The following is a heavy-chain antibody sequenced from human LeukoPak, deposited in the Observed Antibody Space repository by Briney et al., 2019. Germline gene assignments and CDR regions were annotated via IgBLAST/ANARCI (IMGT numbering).Heavy chain of an antibody. CDR1: GFTFSSYW. CDR3: ARDSSSWYVGPFDP. J-gene: IGHJ5*02. D-gene: IGHD6-13*01. V-gene: IGHV3-74*01. CDR2: INSDGSST. Sequence: GGSLRLSCAASGFTFSSYWMHWVRQAPGKGLVWVSRINSDGSSTSYADSVKGRFTISRDNAKNTLYLQMNSLRAEDTAVYYCARDSSSWYVGPFDPWGQGTLVTVTS.